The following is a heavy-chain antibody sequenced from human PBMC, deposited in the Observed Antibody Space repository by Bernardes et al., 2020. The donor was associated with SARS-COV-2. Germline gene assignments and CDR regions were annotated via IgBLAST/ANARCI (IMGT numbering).Heavy chain of an antibody. J-gene: IGHJ5*02. CDR2: IYYSGST. Sequence: SETLSLTCTVSGGSISSGGYYWSWIHQHPGKGLEWIGYIYYSGSTYYNPSLKSRVTISVDTSKNQFSLKLSSVTAADTAVYYCSRAPSITIFGVVMIPVVGWFDHWGQGTLVTVSS. CDR1: GGSISSGGYY. CDR3: SRAPSITIFGVVMIPVVGWFDH. V-gene: IGHV4-31*03. D-gene: IGHD3-3*01.